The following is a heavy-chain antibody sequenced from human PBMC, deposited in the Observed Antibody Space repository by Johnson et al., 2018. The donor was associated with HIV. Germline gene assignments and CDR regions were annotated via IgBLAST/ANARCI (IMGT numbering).Heavy chain of an antibody. D-gene: IGHD2-2*01. J-gene: IGHJ3*02. CDR1: GFTFSSYG. CDR3: ARPVIVELPAGAFDI. Sequence: QVQLVESGGGVVQPGGSLRLSCAASGFTFSSYGMHWVRQAPGKGLEWVAFIRYDGSNKYYADSVKGRFTISRDNSKNTLYLQMNTLRTEDTAVYYCARPVIVELPAGAFDIWGRGTVVTVSS. V-gene: IGHV3-30*02. CDR2: IRYDGSNK.